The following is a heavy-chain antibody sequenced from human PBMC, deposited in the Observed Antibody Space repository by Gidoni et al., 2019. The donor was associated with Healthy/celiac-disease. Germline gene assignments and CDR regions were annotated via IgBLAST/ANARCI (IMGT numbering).Heavy chain of an antibody. CDR2: ISSNGGST. D-gene: IGHD3-22*01. CDR1: GFTFSSYA. Sequence: EVQLVVSGGGLVQPGGSLRLSCAASGFTFSSYAMHWVRQAPGKGLEYVSAISSNGGSTYYANSVKGRFTISRDNSKNTLYLQMGSLRAEDMAVYYCARGSSPHYYDSGDVWGQGTTVTVSS. J-gene: IGHJ6*02. CDR3: ARGSSPHYYDSGDV. V-gene: IGHV3-64*01.